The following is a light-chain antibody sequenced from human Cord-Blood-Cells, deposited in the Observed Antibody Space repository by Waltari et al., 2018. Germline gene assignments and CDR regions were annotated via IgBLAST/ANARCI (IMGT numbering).Light chain of an antibody. CDR2: EVS. Sequence: QSALTQPPSVSGSPGQSVTISCTGTSSDVGSYNRVSWYQQPPGTAPKLMIYEVSNRTSGVPDRFSGSSSGNTASLTISGLQAEDEADYYCSSYTSSSTYVVVGGGTKLTVL. V-gene: IGLV2-18*02. CDR3: SSYTSSSTYVV. CDR1: SSDVGSYNR. J-gene: IGLJ2*01.